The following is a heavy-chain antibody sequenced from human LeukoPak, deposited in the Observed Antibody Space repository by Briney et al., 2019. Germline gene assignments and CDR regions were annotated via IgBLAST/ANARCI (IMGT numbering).Heavy chain of an antibody. J-gene: IGHJ4*02. D-gene: IGHD6-6*01. Sequence: QPGGSLRLSCAASGFTFSSYWMSWVRQAPGKGLEWVANIKQDGSEKYYVDSLKGRFTISRDNAKHPLYLQMNNLRVEDTAVYYCARDLSSSRSIWGQGTLVTVSS. CDR2: IKQDGSEK. CDR1: GFTFSSYW. V-gene: IGHV3-7*01. CDR3: ARDLSSSRSI.